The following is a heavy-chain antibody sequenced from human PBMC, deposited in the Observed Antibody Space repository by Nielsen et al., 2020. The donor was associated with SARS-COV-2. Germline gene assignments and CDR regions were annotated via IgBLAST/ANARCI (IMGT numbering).Heavy chain of an antibody. Sequence: ASVKVSCKASGYTFTNYGISWVRQAPGQGLEWLGWISGHNGDTYYAQKVQDRLTLTADSSTSTAFLELTSLTSDDTAVCYCARYSTGWFSGLYWFDPWGQGTLVTVST. CDR2: ISGHNGDT. CDR3: ARYSTGWFSGLYWFDP. D-gene: IGHD2-2*01. CDR1: GYTFTNYG. V-gene: IGHV1-18*04. J-gene: IGHJ5*02.